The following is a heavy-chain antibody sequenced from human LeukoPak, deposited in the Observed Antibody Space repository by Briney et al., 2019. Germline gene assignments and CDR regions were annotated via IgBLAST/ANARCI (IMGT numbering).Heavy chain of an antibody. J-gene: IGHJ4*02. Sequence: GGSLRLSCAASGFSFSSCGMHWVRQTPDKGLEWVAAIAKDGTDIHYVDSMKGRFTISRDNSRNTLYLQMFSLSTEDTAVYYCVKAGYYDSSGYYYYLDYWGQGTLVSVSS. D-gene: IGHD3-22*01. V-gene: IGHV3-30*18. CDR3: VKAGYYDSSGYYYYLDY. CDR1: GFSFSSCG. CDR2: IAKDGTDI.